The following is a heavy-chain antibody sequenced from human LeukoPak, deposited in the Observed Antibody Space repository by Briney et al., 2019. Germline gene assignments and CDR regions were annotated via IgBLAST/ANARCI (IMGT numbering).Heavy chain of an antibody. J-gene: IGHJ4*02. CDR2: IYYSGST. V-gene: IGHV4-59*08. Sequence: PSETLSLTCTVSGGSISSYYWSWIRQPPGKGLEWIGYIYYSGSTNYNPSLKSRVTISVDTSKNQFSLKLSSVTAADTAVYYCARLEDYYGSGSYRGGIDCWGQGNLVTVSS. CDR3: ARLEDYYGSGSYRGGIDC. CDR1: GGSISSYY. D-gene: IGHD3-10*01.